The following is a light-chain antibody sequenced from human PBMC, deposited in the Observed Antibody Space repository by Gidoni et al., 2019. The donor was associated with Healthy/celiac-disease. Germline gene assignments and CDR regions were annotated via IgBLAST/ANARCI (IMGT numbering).Light chain of an antibody. CDR1: QSVSSSY. J-gene: IGKJ2*04. CDR3: QQYGSSTGMCS. Sequence: EIVLTQSPVTLSLSPGERATLSCRASQSVSSSYLAWYQQKPGQAPRLLIYGASSRATGIPDRLSGSGSGTDFTLTISRLEPEDFAVYYCQQYGSSTGMCSFGQGTKLEIK. V-gene: IGKV3-20*01. CDR2: GAS.